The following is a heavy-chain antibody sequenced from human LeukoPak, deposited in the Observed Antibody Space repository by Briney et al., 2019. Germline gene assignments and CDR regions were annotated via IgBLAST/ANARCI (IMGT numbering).Heavy chain of an antibody. CDR1: GFSLSDYS. CDR3: ARDGDYGDSHVHWYFDL. Sequence: GGSLRLSCAASGFSLSDYSLNWVRQAPGKGLEWVSFISSTSSYIYYADSVKGRFTIPRDNAKNSLYLQMNSLRGEDTAVYYCARDGDYGDSHVHWYFDLWGRGSLVTVSS. D-gene: IGHD4-17*01. CDR2: ISSTSSYI. V-gene: IGHV3-21*01. J-gene: IGHJ2*01.